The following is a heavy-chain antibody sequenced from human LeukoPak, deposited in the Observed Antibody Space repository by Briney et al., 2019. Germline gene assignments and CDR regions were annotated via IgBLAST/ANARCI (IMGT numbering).Heavy chain of an antibody. D-gene: IGHD4-17*01. CDR1: GFTFRRYA. V-gene: IGHV3-23*01. J-gene: IGHJ4*02. CDR2: ISGSGGST. Sequence: GSLRLSCXXXGFTFRRYAMSWVRQAPGKGVEWGSAISGSGGSTYYADSVKGRFTISRDNSNNTLYLQMNSLRADATAVYYCAKADSGYRDSLTYFDYWGQGTLVTVSS. CDR3: AKADSGYRDSLTYFDY.